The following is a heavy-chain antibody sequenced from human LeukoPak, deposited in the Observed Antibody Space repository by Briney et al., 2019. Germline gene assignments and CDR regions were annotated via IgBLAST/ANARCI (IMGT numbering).Heavy chain of an antibody. J-gene: IGHJ6*03. CDR2: IIPIFGTA. V-gene: IGHV1-69*13. CDR1: GGTFSSYA. CDR3: ARGVGLGHQLLYYYYYYMDV. D-gene: IGHD2-2*01. Sequence: SVKVSCKASGGTFSSYAISWVRQAPGQGLEWMGGIIPIFGTANYAQKFQGRVTITADESTSTAYMELSSLRSEDTAMYYCARGVGLGHQLLYYYYYYMDVWGKGPTVTVSS.